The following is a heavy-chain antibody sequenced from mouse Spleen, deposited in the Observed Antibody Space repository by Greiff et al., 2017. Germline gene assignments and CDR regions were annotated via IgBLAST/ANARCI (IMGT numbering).Heavy chain of an antibody. CDR1: GYTFTSYW. CDR2: IDPSDSYT. Sequence: QVQLQQPGAELVMPGASVKLSCKASGYTFTSYWMHWVKQRPGQGLEWIGEIDPSDSYTNYNQKFKGKATLTVDKSSSTAYMQLSSLTSEDSAVYYCACNSHFDYWGRGTTLTVSS. J-gene: IGHJ2*01. V-gene: IGHV1-69*01. CDR3: ACNSHFDY.